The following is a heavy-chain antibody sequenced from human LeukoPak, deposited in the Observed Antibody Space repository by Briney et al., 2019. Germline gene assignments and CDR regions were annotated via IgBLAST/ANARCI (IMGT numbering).Heavy chain of an antibody. J-gene: IGHJ4*02. D-gene: IGHD6-13*01. CDR1: GYTFTSYD. CDR2: MNPNSGNT. Sequence: ASVKVSCKASGYTFTSYDINWVRQATGQGLEWMGWMNPNSGNTGYAQKFQGRVIMTRNTSISTAYMELSSLRSEDTAVYYCARGLKGIAAADYWGQGTLVTVSS. CDR3: ARGLKGIAAADY. V-gene: IGHV1-8*01.